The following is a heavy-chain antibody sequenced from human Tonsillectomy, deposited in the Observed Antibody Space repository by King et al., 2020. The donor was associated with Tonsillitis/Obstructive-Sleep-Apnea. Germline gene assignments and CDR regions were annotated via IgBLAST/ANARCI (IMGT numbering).Heavy chain of an antibody. CDR2: INHGGIT. CDR3: ARGEAPDCSGSSCYIWFDP. Sequence: VQLQQWGAGLLKPSETLSLTCAVYGGSFTAYYWSWIRQPPGKGLEWIGEINHGGITNYNPSLKSRVTISVDTSKNQFSLNLTSVTAADTAVYYCARGEAPDCSGSSCYIWFDPWGQGTLVTVSS. J-gene: IGHJ5*02. D-gene: IGHD2-2*02. CDR1: GGSFTAYY. V-gene: IGHV4-34*01.